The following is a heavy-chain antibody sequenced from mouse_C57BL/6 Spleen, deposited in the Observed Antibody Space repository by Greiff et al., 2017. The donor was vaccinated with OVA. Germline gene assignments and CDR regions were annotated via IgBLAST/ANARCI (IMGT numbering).Heavy chain of an antibody. V-gene: IGHV5-6*01. J-gene: IGHJ3*01. CDR1: GFTFSSYG. D-gene: IGHD3-2*02. CDR3: ARHEDSSGLAY. Sequence: EVKVVESGGDLVKPGGSLKLSCAASGFTFSSYGMSWVRQTPDKRLEWVATISSGGSYTYYPDSVKGRFTISRDNAKNTLYLQMSSLKSEDTAMYYCARHEDSSGLAYWGQGTLVTVSA. CDR2: ISSGGSYT.